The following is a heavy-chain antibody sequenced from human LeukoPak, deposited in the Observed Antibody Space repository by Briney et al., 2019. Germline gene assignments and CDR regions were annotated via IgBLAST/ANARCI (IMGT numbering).Heavy chain of an antibody. V-gene: IGHV3-15*01. CDR2: IKSKSDGGTT. Sequence: PGGSLRLSCAASGFTFSNAWMTWVRQAPGKGLEWVGRIKSKSDGGTTDYAAPVKGRFTISRDDSNNTLYLQMHSLKTEDTAVYYCTTPYSGYDLGYFDYWGQGTLVTVSS. J-gene: IGHJ4*02. D-gene: IGHD5-12*01. CDR3: TTPYSGYDLGYFDY. CDR1: GFTFSNAW.